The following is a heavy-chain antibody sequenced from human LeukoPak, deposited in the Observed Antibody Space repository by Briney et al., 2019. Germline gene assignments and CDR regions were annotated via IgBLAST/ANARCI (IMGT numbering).Heavy chain of an antibody. V-gene: IGHV3-64D*09. CDR3: VKDGYSYGTGYYFDY. D-gene: IGHD5-18*01. CDR2: ISSHGGNT. Sequence: PGGSLRLSCSASGFTFGSYAMHWGRQAPGKGLEYVSAISSHGGNTYYADSVKGRFTISRDNSKNTLYLQMSSLRAEDTAVYYCVKDGYSYGTGYYFDYWGQGTLVTVSS. CDR1: GFTFGSYA. J-gene: IGHJ4*02.